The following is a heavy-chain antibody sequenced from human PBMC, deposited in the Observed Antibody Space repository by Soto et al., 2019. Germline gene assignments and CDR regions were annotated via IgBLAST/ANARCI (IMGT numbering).Heavy chain of an antibody. V-gene: IGHV1-69*01. J-gene: IGHJ6*02. CDR3: ARMSNKGMVTTRYYGMDV. CDR2: IIPIFGSA. CDR1: GGIFSSYT. Sequence: QVQLLQSGAEVKKPGSSVKVSCKASGGIFSSYTINWLRQAPGQGLEWLGWIIPIFGSANYAQKLQGRVTITADESTSTAYMELSSLSSEDTAVYYCARMSNKGMVTTRYYGMDVWGQGTTVTVSS. D-gene: IGHD4-17*01.